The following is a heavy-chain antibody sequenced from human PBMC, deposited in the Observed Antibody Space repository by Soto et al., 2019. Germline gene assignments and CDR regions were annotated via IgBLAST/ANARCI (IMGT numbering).Heavy chain of an antibody. CDR2: IYYSGST. D-gene: IGHD3-22*01. CDR3: ARVGGYHDNNWFDP. CDR1: GGSISSYY. Sequence: SETLSLTCTVSGGSISSYYWSWIRQPPGKGLEWIGYIYYSGSTDYNPSLKSRVTISVDTSKNQFSLKLSSVTAADTAVYYCARVGGYHDNNWFDPWGQGTLVTVSS. J-gene: IGHJ5*02. V-gene: IGHV4-59*01.